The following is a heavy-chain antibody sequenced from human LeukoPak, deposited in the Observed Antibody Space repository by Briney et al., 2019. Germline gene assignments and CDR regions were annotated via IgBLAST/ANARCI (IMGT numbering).Heavy chain of an antibody. CDR2: ISYDGSNK. CDR3: ARALGDILTGPDHAFDI. CDR1: VYSPCSYS. V-gene: IGHV3-30-3*01. D-gene: IGHD3-9*01. J-gene: IGHJ3*02. Sequence: GRALRHSPGDSVYSPCSYSMRRGTPAPGKGLECVAVISYDGSNKYYADSVKGRFTISRDNSKNTLYLQMNSLRAEDTAVYYCARALGDILTGPDHAFDIWGQGTMVTVPS.